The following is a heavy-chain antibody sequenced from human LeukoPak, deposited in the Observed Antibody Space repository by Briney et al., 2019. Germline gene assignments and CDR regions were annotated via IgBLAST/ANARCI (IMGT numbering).Heavy chain of an antibody. CDR3: ARERVYCSGGSCYPYYGMDV. Sequence: SETLSLTCTVSGGSISSGDYYWSWIRQPPGKGLEWIGYIYYSGSTYYNPSLKSRVTISVDTSKNQFSLKLSSVTAADTAVYYCARERVYCSGGSCYPYYGMDVWGQGTTVTVSS. V-gene: IGHV4-30-4*01. CDR2: IYYSGST. D-gene: IGHD2-15*01. J-gene: IGHJ6*02. CDR1: GGSISSGDYY.